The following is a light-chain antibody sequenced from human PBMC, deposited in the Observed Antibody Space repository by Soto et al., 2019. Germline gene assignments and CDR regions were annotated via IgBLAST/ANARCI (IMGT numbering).Light chain of an antibody. V-gene: IGKV3-20*01. CDR2: GAS. J-gene: IGKJ2*01. CDR1: QSVNFSY. Sequence: EIVLTQSPGTLSLSPGERATLSCRASQSVNFSYLAWYQQKPGQAPRLVIYGASTRATGIPDRFSGSGSGTDCTLSVSRLEREDCAVYYWQQYGSSPPNTFGQGTKREIK. CDR3: QQYGSSPPNT.